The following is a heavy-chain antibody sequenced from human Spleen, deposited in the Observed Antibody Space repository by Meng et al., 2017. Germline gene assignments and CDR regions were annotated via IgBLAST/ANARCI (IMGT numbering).Heavy chain of an antibody. V-gene: IGHV3-23*01. CDR2: ISGSGGST. CDR3: AKDPGYYDSSGYYSNSGFDY. J-gene: IGHJ4*02. D-gene: IGHD3-22*01. Sequence: GGSLRLSCAASGFTFSSYAMSWVRQAPGKGLEWVSAISGSGGSTYYADSVKGRFTISRDNSKNTLYLQMNSLRAEDTAVYYCAKDPGYYDSSGYYSNSGFDYWGQGTRVTGAS. CDR1: GFTFSSYA.